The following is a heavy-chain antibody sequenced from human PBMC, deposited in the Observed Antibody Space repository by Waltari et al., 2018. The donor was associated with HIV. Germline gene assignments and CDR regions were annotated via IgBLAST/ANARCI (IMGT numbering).Heavy chain of an antibody. CDR3: ARGSSSAGWFDP. D-gene: IGHD6-13*01. CDR1: GYSISSGYS. V-gene: IGHV4-38-2*01. Sequence: QVQLQESGPGLVKPSETLSLPCAVSGYSISSGYSWGWIRQPPGKGLEWIGSIYHSGSTYYNPSLKSRVTISVDTSKNQFSLKLSSVTAADTAVYYCARGSSSAGWFDPWGQGTLVTVSS. CDR2: IYHSGST. J-gene: IGHJ5*02.